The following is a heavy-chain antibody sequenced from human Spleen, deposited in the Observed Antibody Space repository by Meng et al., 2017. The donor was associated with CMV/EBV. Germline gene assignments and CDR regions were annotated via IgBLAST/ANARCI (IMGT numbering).Heavy chain of an antibody. V-gene: IGHV4-4*07. D-gene: IGHD6-13*01. CDR1: GGSISSYY. Sequence: AQLQELGPGLVKPSETLSLTCTVSGGSISSYYWSWIRQPAGKGLEWIGRIYTSGSTNYNPSLKSRVTMSVDTSKNQFSLKLSSVTAADTAVYYCARDRSSSWTRFYYFDYWGQGTLVTVSS. CDR3: ARDRSSSWTRFYYFDY. J-gene: IGHJ4*02. CDR2: IYTSGST.